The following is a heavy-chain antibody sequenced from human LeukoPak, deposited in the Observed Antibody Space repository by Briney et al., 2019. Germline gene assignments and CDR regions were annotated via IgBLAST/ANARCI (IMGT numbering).Heavy chain of an antibody. Sequence: GASVKVSCKASGYTFTSYDINWVRQATGQGLEWMGWMNPNSGNTGYAQKFQGRVTMTRNTSISTAYMELSSLRSEDTAVYYCARGHYYGSGSYVYYYYYMDVWGKGTTATISS. V-gene: IGHV1-8*01. CDR1: GYTFTSYD. D-gene: IGHD3-10*01. CDR2: MNPNSGNT. J-gene: IGHJ6*03. CDR3: ARGHYYGSGSYVYYYYYMDV.